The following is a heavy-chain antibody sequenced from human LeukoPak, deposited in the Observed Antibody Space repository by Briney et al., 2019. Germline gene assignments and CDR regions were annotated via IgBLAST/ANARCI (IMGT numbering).Heavy chain of an antibody. V-gene: IGHV1-2*02. CDR1: GYTFTGYY. Sequence: GASVKVSCKASGYTFTGYYMHWVRQAPGQGLEWMGWINPNSGGTNYAQKFQGRVTMTRDTSISTAYMELSMLKCDDTAVYYCASVYYYDSSGFDYWGQGTLVTVSS. CDR3: ASVYYYDSSGFDY. J-gene: IGHJ4*02. CDR2: INPNSGGT. D-gene: IGHD3-22*01.